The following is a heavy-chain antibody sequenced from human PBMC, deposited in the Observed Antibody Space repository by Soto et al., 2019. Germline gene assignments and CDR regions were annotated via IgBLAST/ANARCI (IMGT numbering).Heavy chain of an antibody. V-gene: IGHV4-4*08. Sequence: PSETLSLTCTVSGGSLNDNYWNWMRQPPGKGLEWIGYIFYSGSTNYNSSLKSRVTISLDMSKNQFSLKLSSVTAADSAVYYCARDPGYGDYEIDYWGQGTLVTVSS. J-gene: IGHJ4*02. CDR2: IFYSGST. CDR1: GGSLNDNY. CDR3: ARDPGYGDYEIDY. D-gene: IGHD4-17*01.